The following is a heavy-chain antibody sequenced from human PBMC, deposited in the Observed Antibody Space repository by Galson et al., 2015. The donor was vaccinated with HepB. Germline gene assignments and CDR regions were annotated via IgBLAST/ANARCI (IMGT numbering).Heavy chain of an antibody. CDR3: ARRGDWNYDY. D-gene: IGHD1-7*01. CDR2: IFPGDSDT. Sequence: QSGAEVKKPGESLKISCTVSGYSFPNYYIGWVRQTPGKGLEWMGIIFPGDSDTMYSPSFQGQVTISTDKSISTAYLQWSSLKASDTAIYFCARRGDWNYDYWGQGTLSTVSS. V-gene: IGHV5-51*03. CDR1: GYSFPNYY. J-gene: IGHJ4*02.